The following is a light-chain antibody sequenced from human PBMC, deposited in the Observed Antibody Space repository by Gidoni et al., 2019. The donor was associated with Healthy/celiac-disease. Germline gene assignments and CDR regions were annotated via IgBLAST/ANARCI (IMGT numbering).Light chain of an antibody. CDR2: DAS. J-gene: IGKJ3*01. CDR1: QDISNY. Sequence: DIQMTQSPSSLSASVGDRVTITCQASQDISNYLNWYQQKPGQAPKLLIYDASNLETGVPSRFSGSGSGTDFTFPISSLQPEDISTYYCQQYENLHTCGPGTKVDIK. CDR3: QQYENLHT. V-gene: IGKV1-33*01.